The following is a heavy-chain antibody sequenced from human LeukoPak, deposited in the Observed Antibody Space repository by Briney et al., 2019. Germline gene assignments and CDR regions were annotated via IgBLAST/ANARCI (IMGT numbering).Heavy chain of an antibody. J-gene: IGHJ4*02. V-gene: IGHV3-48*03. CDR2: IGSSGSTI. D-gene: IGHD6-13*01. CDR1: GFTFSSYE. CDR3: ARGPGIAAPDFDY. Sequence: PGGSLRLSCAASGFTFSSYEMNWVRQAPGKGLEWVSYIGSSGSTIYYADSVKGRFTISRDNAKNSLYLQMNSLRAEDTAVYYCARGPGIAAPDFDYWGQGTLVTVSS.